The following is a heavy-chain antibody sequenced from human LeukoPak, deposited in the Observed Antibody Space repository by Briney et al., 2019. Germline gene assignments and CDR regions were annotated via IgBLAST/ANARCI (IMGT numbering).Heavy chain of an antibody. CDR3: AREIDYGGNSDY. J-gene: IGHJ4*02. Sequence: PSQTLSHTCTVSGGSISSGSYYWSWIRQPAGKGREWIGRIYTSGSTNYNPSLKSRVTISVDTSKNQFSLKLSSVTAADTAVYYCAREIDYGGNSDYWGQGTLVTVSS. CDR2: IYTSGST. D-gene: IGHD4-23*01. CDR1: GGSISSGSYY. V-gene: IGHV4-61*02.